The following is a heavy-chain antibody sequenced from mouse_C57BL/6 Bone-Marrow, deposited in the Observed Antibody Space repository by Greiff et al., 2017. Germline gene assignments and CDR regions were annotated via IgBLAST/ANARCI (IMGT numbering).Heavy chain of an antibody. V-gene: IGHV5-4*01. CDR1: GFTFSSYA. CDR2: ISDGGSYT. CDR3: ARMCYWYFDV. Sequence: EVHLVESGAGLVKPGGSLKLSCAASGFTFSSYAMSWVRQTPEQRLEWVATISDGGSYTYYPDNVKGRFTISRDNAKNNLYLQMSHLKSEDTAMYYCARMCYWYFDVWGTGTTVTVSS. J-gene: IGHJ1*03.